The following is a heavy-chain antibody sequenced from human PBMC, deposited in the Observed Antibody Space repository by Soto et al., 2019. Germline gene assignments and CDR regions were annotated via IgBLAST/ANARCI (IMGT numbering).Heavy chain of an antibody. CDR3: ARSYDFWRGWAPKVHYYYYYGIDV. J-gene: IGHJ6*01. Sequence: SLRLSCAATGVTFSNYSKNWVRRAPGKGLEWVSSISSSNSYIYYADSVKGRFTISRDNAKNSLYLQMKSLRAEDTAVYYCARSYDFWRGWAPKVHYYYYYGIDVWGQGTTGTGSS. CDR2: ISSSNSYI. D-gene: IGHD3-3*01. V-gene: IGHV3-21*01. CDR1: GVTFSNYS.